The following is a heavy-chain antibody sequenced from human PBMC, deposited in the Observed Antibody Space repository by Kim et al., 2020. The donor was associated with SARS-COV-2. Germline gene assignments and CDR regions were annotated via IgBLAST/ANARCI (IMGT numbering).Heavy chain of an antibody. CDR1: GGTFSSYA. Sequence: SVKVSCKASGGTFSSYAISWVRQAPGQGLEWMGGIIPIFGTANYAQKFQGRVTITADESTSTAYMELSSLRSEDTAVYYCARGVGDDGSGSYSPYYFDYWGQGTLVTVSS. D-gene: IGHD3-10*01. CDR3: ARGVGDDGSGSYSPYYFDY. V-gene: IGHV1-69*13. CDR2: IIPIFGTA. J-gene: IGHJ4*02.